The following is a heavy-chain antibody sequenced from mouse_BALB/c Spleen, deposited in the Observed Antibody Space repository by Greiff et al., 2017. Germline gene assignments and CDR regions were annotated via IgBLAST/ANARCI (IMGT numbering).Heavy chain of an antibody. CDR2: ISSGGGST. Sequence: EVQLVESGGGLVKPGGSLKLSCAASGIAFSSYDMSWVRQTPEKRLEWVAYISSGGGSTYYPDTVKGRFTISRDNAKNTLYLQMSSLKSEDTAMYCCASSYYYHFDYWGQGTTLTVSS. J-gene: IGHJ2*01. CDR3: ASSYYYHFDY. CDR1: GIAFSSYD. D-gene: IGHD1-1*01. V-gene: IGHV5-12-1*01.